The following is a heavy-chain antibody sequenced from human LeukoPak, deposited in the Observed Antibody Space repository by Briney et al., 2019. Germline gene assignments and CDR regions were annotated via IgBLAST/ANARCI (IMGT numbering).Heavy chain of an antibody. CDR1: GGSISNYY. CDR2: IYYSGST. Sequence: SETLSLTCTVSGGSISNYYWTWIRQPPGKGLEWIGDIYYSGSTNYNPSLKSRVTISVDTSKNQFSLNLSSVTAADTAVYYCAREPGVYCSSTSCYTSLDNYWGQGTLVTVSS. J-gene: IGHJ4*02. D-gene: IGHD2-2*02. V-gene: IGHV4-59*12. CDR3: AREPGVYCSSTSCYTSLDNY.